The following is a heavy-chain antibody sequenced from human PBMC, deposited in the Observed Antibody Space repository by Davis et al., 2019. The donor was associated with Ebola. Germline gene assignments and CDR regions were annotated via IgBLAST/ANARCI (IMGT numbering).Heavy chain of an antibody. CDR1: GGTFSSYA. CDR2: IIPILGIA. J-gene: IGHJ4*02. Sequence: AASVKVSCKASGGTFSSYAISWVRQAPGQGLEWMGRIIPILGIANYAQKFQGRVTITADKSTSTAYMELRSLRSDDTAVYYCARDPASLYYYGSGSYGDYWGQGTLVTVSS. CDR3: ARDPASLYYYGSGSYGDY. V-gene: IGHV1-69*04. D-gene: IGHD3-10*01.